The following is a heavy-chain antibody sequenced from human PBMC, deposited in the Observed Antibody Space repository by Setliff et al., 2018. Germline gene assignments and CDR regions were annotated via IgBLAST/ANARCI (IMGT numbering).Heavy chain of an antibody. CDR2: IYHTEST. Sequence: SETLSLTCAVSSGSISYNNWWTWVRQPPGKGLEWIGEIYHTESTNYDPSLKSRVTISLDKSKNQFSLELSSVTAADTAVYYCARDASASDGRNAFDIWGQGTMVTVSS. D-gene: IGHD1-26*01. J-gene: IGHJ3*02. CDR1: SGSISYNNW. CDR3: ARDASASDGRNAFDI. V-gene: IGHV4-4*02.